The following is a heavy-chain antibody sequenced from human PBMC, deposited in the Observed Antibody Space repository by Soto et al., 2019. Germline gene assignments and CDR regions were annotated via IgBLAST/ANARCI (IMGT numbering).Heavy chain of an antibody. V-gene: IGHV3-21*01. D-gene: IGHD2-15*01. CDR3: ARGGGGGSGFDY. CDR1: GFTFSSYS. CDR2: ISSSSSYI. J-gene: IGHJ4*02. Sequence: PGGSLRLSCAASGFTFSSYSMNWVRQAPGKGLEWVSSISSSSSYIYYADSVKGRFTISRDNAKNSLYLQMNSLRAEDTAVYYCARGGGGGSGFDYWGKGTLVTVPS.